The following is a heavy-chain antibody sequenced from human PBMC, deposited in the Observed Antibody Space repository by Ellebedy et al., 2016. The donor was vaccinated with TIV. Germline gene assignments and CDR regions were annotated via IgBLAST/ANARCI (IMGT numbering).Heavy chain of an antibody. Sequence: ASVKVSXXVSGYTLTELSMHWVRQAPGKGLEWMGGFDPEDGETIYAQKFQGRVTMTEDTSTDTAYMELSSLRSEDTAVYYCARDYYVRSGYSPPGYWGPGTLVTVSS. V-gene: IGHV1-24*01. CDR1: GYTLTELS. D-gene: IGHD3-22*01. CDR2: FDPEDGET. CDR3: ARDYYVRSGYSPPGY. J-gene: IGHJ4*02.